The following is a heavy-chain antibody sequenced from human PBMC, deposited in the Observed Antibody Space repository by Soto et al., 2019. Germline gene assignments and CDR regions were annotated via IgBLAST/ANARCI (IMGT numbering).Heavy chain of an antibody. V-gene: IGHV5-51*01. D-gene: IGHD6-6*01. CDR1: GASFTTYW. Sequence: ESLKIYCRGSGASFTTYWSVWVRQMPGKGLEWMGIICPGDSDTRYSPSFQGQVTISADKSISTAYLQWSSLKASDTAMYYCARGGQLVHQNYYATEVWGQGTMVPVSS. CDR2: ICPGDSDT. CDR3: ARGGQLVHQNYYATEV. J-gene: IGHJ6*02.